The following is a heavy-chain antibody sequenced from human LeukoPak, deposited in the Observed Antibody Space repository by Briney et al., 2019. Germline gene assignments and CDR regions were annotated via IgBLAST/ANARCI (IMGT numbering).Heavy chain of an antibody. J-gene: IGHJ2*01. Sequence: EPGGSLRLSCAASGFTFSSYAMSWVRQAPGKGLEWVAVIWYDGSNKYYADSVKGRFTISRDNSKNTLYLQMNSLRAEDTAVYYCAREQTDPTVTTVGLGKWYFDLWGRGTLVTVSS. CDR1: GFTFSSYA. CDR2: IWYDGSNK. CDR3: AREQTDPTVTTVGLGKWYFDL. D-gene: IGHD4-17*01. V-gene: IGHV3-33*08.